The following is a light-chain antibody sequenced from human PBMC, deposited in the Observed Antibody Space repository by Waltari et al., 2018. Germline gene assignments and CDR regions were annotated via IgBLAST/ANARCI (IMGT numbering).Light chain of an antibody. J-gene: IGLJ3*02. CDR2: EVS. Sequence: QSAMPQPASVSGSPGQTITISCSGTRRDIGAYKHVSWYQQHPGKAPKLMIYEVSNRPSGVSNRFSGSKSGNTASLTISGLQADDESHYYCTSFTSSATWVFGGGTKVTVL. CDR1: RRDIGAYKH. V-gene: IGLV2-14*01. CDR3: TSFTSSATWV.